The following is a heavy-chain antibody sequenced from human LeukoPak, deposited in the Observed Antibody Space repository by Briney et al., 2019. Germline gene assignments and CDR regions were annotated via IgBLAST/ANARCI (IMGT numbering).Heavy chain of an antibody. Sequence: GGSLRLSCAASGFTFSDYYMSWIRRAPGKWLEWVSYISSSGSTIYYADSVKGRFTISRDNAKNSLYLQMNSLRAEDTAVYYCASLRGYSGYDPFDYWGQGTLVTVSS. D-gene: IGHD5-12*01. CDR1: GFTFSDYY. J-gene: IGHJ4*02. CDR3: ASLRGYSGYDPFDY. V-gene: IGHV3-11*01. CDR2: ISSSGSTI.